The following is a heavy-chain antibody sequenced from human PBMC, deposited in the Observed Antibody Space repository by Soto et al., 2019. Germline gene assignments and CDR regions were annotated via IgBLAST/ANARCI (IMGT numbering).Heavy chain of an antibody. CDR2: TYYRSKWYN. V-gene: IGHV6-1*01. D-gene: IGHD5-18*01. CDR1: GDSVSSNSAA. Sequence: SQTLSLTCAISGDSVSSNSAAWKWIRQSPSRGLEWLGRTYYRSKWYNDYAVSVKSRITINPDTSKNQFSLQLNSVTPEDTAVYYCARGRMRPTDTAMGCGFDPWGQGTLVTVSS. CDR3: ARGRMRPTDTAMGCGFDP. J-gene: IGHJ5*02.